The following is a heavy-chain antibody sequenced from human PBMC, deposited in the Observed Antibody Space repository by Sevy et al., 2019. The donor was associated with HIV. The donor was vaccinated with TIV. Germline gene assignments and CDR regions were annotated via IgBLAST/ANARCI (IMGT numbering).Heavy chain of an antibody. CDR1: GFTFSSYS. Sequence: GGSLRLSCAASGFTFSSYSMNWVRQAPGKGLEWVSSISSSSSYIYYADSVKGRFTISRDNAKNSLYLQRNSLRAEDTAGYYCARDTNPRYSSSWYPRDYYYYGMDVWGQGTTVTVSS. V-gene: IGHV3-21*01. D-gene: IGHD6-13*01. CDR2: ISSSSSYI. CDR3: ARDTNPRYSSSWYPRDYYYYGMDV. J-gene: IGHJ6*02.